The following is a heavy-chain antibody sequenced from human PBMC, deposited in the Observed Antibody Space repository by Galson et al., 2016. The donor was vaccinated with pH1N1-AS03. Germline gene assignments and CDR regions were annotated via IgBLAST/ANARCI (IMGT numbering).Heavy chain of an antibody. CDR1: GFTFIDYY. J-gene: IGHJ3*02. CDR2: ISPTATTI. V-gene: IGHV3-11*01. CDR3: ARPNGDYAINAFDI. D-gene: IGHD4-17*01. Sequence: LRLSCAASGFTFIDYYMNWIRQAPGKGLEWVSYISPTATTINYADSVKGRFTISRDNAKNSLYLQMSTLRSDDTAVYYCARPNGDYAINAFDIWGQGAMVTVSS.